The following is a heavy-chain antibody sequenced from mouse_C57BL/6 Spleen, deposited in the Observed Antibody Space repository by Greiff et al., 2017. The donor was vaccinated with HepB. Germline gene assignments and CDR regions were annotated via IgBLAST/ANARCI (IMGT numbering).Heavy chain of an antibody. V-gene: IGHV1-4*01. CDR1: GYTFTSYT. CDR3: ARRGDPYFDY. Sequence: VQLQQSGAELARPGASVKMSCKASGYTFTSYTMHWVNQRPGQGLEWIGYINPSSGYTKYNQKFKDKATLTADKSSSTAYMQLSSLTSEDSAVYYCARRGDPYFDYWGQGTTLTVSS. J-gene: IGHJ2*01. CDR2: INPSSGYT.